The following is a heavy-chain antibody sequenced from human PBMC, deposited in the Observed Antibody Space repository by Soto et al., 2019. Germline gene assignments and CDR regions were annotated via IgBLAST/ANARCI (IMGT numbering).Heavy chain of an antibody. D-gene: IGHD6-25*01. J-gene: IGHJ4*02. CDR2: ISHDGNNQ. V-gene: IGHV3-30-3*01. CDR3: ARGRWAGGPDYFDS. CDR1: GFTFGSYA. Sequence: QVQLVESGGGVVQPGRSLRLSCAASGFTFGSYAMHWVRQAPGKGLEWVAVISHDGNNQYYADSVKGRFTISRDNSKNTLFLQRGRQRPEDTSVYYCARGRWAGGPDYFDSGGQGTLVTVSS.